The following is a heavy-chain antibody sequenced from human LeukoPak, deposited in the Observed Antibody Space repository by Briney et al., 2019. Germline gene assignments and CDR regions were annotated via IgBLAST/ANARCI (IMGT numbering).Heavy chain of an antibody. D-gene: IGHD6-13*01. CDR2: IYHMGST. Sequence: SETLSLTCTVSGYSLSSGYFWGWIRQPPGKGLGGIGAIYHMGSTYYNPSLESRVTISVDTSKNQFSLKLSSVTAADTAVYYCARAYSSSWYFNWFDPWGPGTLVTVSS. CDR3: ARAYSSSWYFNWFDP. CDR1: GYSLSSGYF. J-gene: IGHJ5*02. V-gene: IGHV4-38-2*02.